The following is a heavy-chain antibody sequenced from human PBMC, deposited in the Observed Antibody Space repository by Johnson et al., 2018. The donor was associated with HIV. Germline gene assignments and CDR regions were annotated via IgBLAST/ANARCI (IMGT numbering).Heavy chain of an antibody. CDR2: IRYDGTNK. CDR3: AKVSGGGIVRWDI. D-gene: IGHD3-10*01. J-gene: IGHJ3*02. V-gene: IGHV3-30*02. CDR1: GFTFSTYG. Sequence: QVLLVESGGGVVQPGGSLRLSCAASGFTFSTYGMHWVRQAPGKGLEWVAFIRYDGTNKYYAGSVKGRFTISRDNSKNTLYLQMNSLRAEDTAVYYCAKVSGGGIVRWDIWGQGTMVTVSS.